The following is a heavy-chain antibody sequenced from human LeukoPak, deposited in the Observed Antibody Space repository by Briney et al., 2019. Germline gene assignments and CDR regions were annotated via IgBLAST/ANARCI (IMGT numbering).Heavy chain of an antibody. CDR3: AKDTAYYYDSSGLFDY. CDR2: INSDGSST. CDR1: GFTFSSYW. Sequence: GGSLRLSCAASGFTFSSYWMHWVRQAPGKGLVWVSRINSDGSSTSYADSVRGRFTISRDNSKNTLYLQMNSLRAEDTAVYYCAKDTAYYYDSSGLFDYWGQGTLVTVSS. V-gene: IGHV3-74*01. J-gene: IGHJ4*02. D-gene: IGHD3-22*01.